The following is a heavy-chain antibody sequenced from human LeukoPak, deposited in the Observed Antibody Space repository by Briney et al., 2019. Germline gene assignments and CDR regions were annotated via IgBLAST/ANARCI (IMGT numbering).Heavy chain of an antibody. Sequence: ASVKVSCKASGYTFTGYYMHWVRQAPGQGLEWMGWINPNSGGTNYAQKFQGRVTMTRDTSISTAYMELSRLRCDATAVYYCARFGGGFYYYYYMDVWGKGTTVTVSS. CDR3: ARFGGGFYYYYYMDV. J-gene: IGHJ6*03. CDR1: GYTFTGYY. V-gene: IGHV1-2*02. D-gene: IGHD3-10*01. CDR2: INPNSGGT.